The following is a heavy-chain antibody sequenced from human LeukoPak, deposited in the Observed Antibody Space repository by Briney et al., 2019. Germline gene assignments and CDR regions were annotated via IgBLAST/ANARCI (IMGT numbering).Heavy chain of an antibody. CDR1: GFTVSSNY. J-gene: IGHJ6*02. Sequence: GSLRLSCAASGFTVSSNYMSWVRQAPGKGLEWIGEINHSGSTNYNPSLKSRVTISVDTSKNQFSLKLSSVTAADTAVHYCARAPKAPASMDVWGQGTTVTVSS. CDR2: INHSGST. V-gene: IGHV4-34*01. CDR3: ARAPKAPASMDV. D-gene: IGHD6-6*01.